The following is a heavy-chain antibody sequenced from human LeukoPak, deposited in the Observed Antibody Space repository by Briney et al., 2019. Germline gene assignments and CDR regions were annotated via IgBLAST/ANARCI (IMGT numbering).Heavy chain of an antibody. CDR1: GYTFTGYY. CDR2: INPNSGGT. V-gene: IGHV1-2*02. CDR3: GLSGNYYYYYMDV. D-gene: IGHD6-25*01. J-gene: IGHJ6*03. Sequence: ASVKVSCKASGYTFTGYYMHWVRQAPGQGLEWMGWINPNSGGTNYAQKLQGRVTLTRDTSISTAYMELSSLRSDDTAIYYCGLSGNYYYYYMDVWGKGTTVTISS.